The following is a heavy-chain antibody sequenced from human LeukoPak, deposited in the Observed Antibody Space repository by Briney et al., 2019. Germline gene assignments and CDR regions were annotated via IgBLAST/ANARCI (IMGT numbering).Heavy chain of an antibody. CDR3: ARGGTPRVRVAINWFDP. D-gene: IGHD3-16*01. CDR2: ISNGGGST. CDR1: GFTFSSYV. Sequence: GGSLRLSCAASGFTFSSYVMSWVRQAPGKGLEWVSGISNGGGSTYSTDSVKGRFTISRDNANNLLYLQMNALRAEDTAVYYCARGGTPRVRVAINWFDPWGQGSLVTVSS. J-gene: IGHJ5*02. V-gene: IGHV3-23*01.